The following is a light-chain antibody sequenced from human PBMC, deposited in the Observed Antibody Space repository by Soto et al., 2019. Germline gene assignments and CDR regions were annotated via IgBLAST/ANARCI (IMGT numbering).Light chain of an antibody. CDR1: QTTSSR. V-gene: IGKV1-5*01. Sequence: EIRMTQSASNLSGSVGDGVSIXCRASQTTSSRLDWYQQTPGEAPKHLIYDASTLESGGPSRFSGSGSATEFTPPISSLQPEDFATYYGLQHNSYPWTFGQGTKVDIK. CDR3: LQHNSYPWT. CDR2: DAS. J-gene: IGKJ1*01.